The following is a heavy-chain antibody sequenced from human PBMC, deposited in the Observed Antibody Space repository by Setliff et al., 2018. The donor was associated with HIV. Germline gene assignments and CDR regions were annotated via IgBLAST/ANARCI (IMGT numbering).Heavy chain of an antibody. J-gene: IGHJ4*02. D-gene: IGHD3-10*01. Sequence: LRLSCAASGFTFSSYAMSWVRQAPGKGLEWVSAISGSGGSTYYADSVKGRFTISRDNSKNTLYLQMNSLRAEDTAVYYCAKENGYYYGSGSYYKGYFDYWGQGTLVTVSS. CDR2: ISGSGGST. V-gene: IGHV3-23*01. CDR3: AKENGYYYGSGSYYKGYFDY. CDR1: GFTFSSYA.